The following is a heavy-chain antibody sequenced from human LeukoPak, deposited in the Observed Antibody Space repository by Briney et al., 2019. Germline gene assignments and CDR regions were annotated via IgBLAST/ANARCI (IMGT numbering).Heavy chain of an antibody. CDR3: ARGGRDGYNAFDY. Sequence: GGSLRFSCAASGFTFSSYEMNWVRQAPGKGLEWVSYISSSGSTIYYADSVKGRFTISRDNAKKSLYLQMNSLRAEDTAVYYCARGGRDGYNAFDYWGQGTLVTVSS. D-gene: IGHD5-24*01. V-gene: IGHV3-48*03. J-gene: IGHJ4*02. CDR2: ISSSGSTI. CDR1: GFTFSSYE.